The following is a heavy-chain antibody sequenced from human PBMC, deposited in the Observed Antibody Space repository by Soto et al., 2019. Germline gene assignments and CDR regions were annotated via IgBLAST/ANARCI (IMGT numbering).Heavy chain of an antibody. Sequence: SETLSLTCSVSGGSVSNKTYYWSWIRQPPGKRLEWIGYVYYSGTTNYNPSLKGRVTISTDTSKNQFFLNLNSVTAADTAFYFCARRNGDYPRIYYFDYWGHGTLVTVSS. CDR3: ARRNGDYPRIYYFDY. CDR1: GGSVSNKTYY. D-gene: IGHD4-17*01. CDR2: VYYSGTT. V-gene: IGHV4-61*01. J-gene: IGHJ4*01.